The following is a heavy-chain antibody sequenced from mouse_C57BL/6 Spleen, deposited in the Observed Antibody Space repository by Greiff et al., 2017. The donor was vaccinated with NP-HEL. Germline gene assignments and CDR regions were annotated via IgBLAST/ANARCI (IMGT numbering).Heavy chain of an antibody. CDR2: ISDGGSYT. J-gene: IGHJ3*01. V-gene: IGHV5-4*01. Sequence: EVHLVESGGGLVKPGGSLKLSCAASGFTFSSYAMSWVRQTPEKRLEWVATISDGGSYTYYPDNVKGRFTISRDNAKNNLYLQMRHLKSEDTAMYYCARERDWDEAWFAYWGQGTLVTVSA. CDR1: GFTFSSYA. CDR3: ARERDWDEAWFAY. D-gene: IGHD4-1*01.